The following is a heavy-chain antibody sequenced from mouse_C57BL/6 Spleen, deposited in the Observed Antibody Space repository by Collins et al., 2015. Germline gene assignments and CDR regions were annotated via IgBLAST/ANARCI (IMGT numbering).Heavy chain of an antibody. CDR3: ARRWFLLAMDY. CDR2: ILPGSGST. CDR1: AYTFTGYW. V-gene: IGHV1-9*01. Sequence: QVQLQQSGAELMKPGASVKLSCKATAYTFTGYWIEWVKQRPGHGLEWIGEILPGSGSTNYNEKFKGRATFTADAFSNAAYMQLSSLTTEDSAIYYCARRWFLLAMDYWGQGTSVTVSS. D-gene: IGHD2-3*01. J-gene: IGHJ4*01.